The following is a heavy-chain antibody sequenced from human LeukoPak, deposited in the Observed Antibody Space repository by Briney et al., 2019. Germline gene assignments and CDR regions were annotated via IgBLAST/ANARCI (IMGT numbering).Heavy chain of an antibody. V-gene: IGHV4-39*01. CDR2: IYYSGST. J-gene: IGHJ6*04. CDR3: AELGITMIGGV. Sequence: SETLSLTCTVSGASISSSSYYWGWIRQPPGKGLELIGSIYYSGSTYYNPSLKSRVTMSADTSKNQFSLKLSSVTAADTAVYYCAELGITMIGGVWGKGTTVTISS. D-gene: IGHD3-10*02. CDR1: GASISSSSYY.